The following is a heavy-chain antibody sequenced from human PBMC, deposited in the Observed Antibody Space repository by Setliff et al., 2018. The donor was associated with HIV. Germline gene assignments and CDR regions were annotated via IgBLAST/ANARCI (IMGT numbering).Heavy chain of an antibody. CDR1: GGSISSYY. V-gene: IGHV4-59*01. CDR2: IYYSGST. Sequence: SLTCTVSGGSISSYYWSWIRQPPGKGLEWIGYIYYSGSTNYNPSLKSRVTISVDTSKNQFSLKLSSVTAADTAVYYCASSEGVADRFDYWGQGTLVTVSS. D-gene: IGHD6-19*01. J-gene: IGHJ4*02. CDR3: ASSEGVADRFDY.